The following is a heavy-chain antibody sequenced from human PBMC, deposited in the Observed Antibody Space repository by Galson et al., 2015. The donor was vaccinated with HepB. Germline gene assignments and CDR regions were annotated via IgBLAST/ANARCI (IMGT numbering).Heavy chain of an antibody. CDR1: GFTFSNAW. J-gene: IGHJ4*02. Sequence: SLRLSCAASGFTFSNAWMSWVRQAPGKGLEWVGRIKSKTDGGTTDYAAPVKGRFTISRDDSKNTLYLQMNSLKTEDTAVYYCTTDPIVVVMGFDYWGQGTLVTVSS. CDR3: TTDPIVVVMGFDY. V-gene: IGHV3-15*01. CDR2: IKSKTDGGTT. D-gene: IGHD3-22*01.